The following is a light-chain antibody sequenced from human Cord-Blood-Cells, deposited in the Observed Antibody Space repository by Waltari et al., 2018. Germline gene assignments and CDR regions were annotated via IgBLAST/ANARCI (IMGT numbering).Light chain of an antibody. CDR1: KLGDKY. J-gene: IGLJ2*01. Sequence: SYELTQPPSVSVSPGQTASITCSGDKLGDKYACWYQQKPGQSPVLVIYQDSKTPSGIPERFSGSNSGNTATLTISGTQAMDEADYYCQAWDSSTAVFGGGTKLTVL. V-gene: IGLV3-1*01. CDR3: QAWDSSTAV. CDR2: QDS.